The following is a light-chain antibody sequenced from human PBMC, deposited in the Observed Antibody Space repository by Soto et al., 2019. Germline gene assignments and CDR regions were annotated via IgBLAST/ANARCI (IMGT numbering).Light chain of an antibody. CDR2: YDS. J-gene: IGLJ2*01. V-gene: IGLV3-21*04. CDR3: QVWDSSSDHPGVV. Sequence: SYELTLPPSVSVAPGKTARITCGGNNIGTKSVHWYQQKPGQAPVLVIYYDSDRPSGIPERFSGSNSGNTATLTISRVEAGDEADYYCQVWDSSSDHPGVVSGGGTKLTVL. CDR1: NIGTKS.